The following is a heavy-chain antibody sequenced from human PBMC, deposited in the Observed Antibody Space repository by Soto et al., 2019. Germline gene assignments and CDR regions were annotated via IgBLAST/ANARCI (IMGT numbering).Heavy chain of an antibody. D-gene: IGHD5-18*01. CDR1: GGTFSSYA. CDR3: ARAHVDTAMAYDGFDI. Sequence: GASVKVSCKASGGTFSSYAISWVRQAPGQGLEWMGGIIPIFGTANYAQKFQGGVTITADESTSTAYMELSSLRSEDTAVYYCARAHVDTAMAYDGFDIWGQGTMVTVSS. CDR2: IIPIFGTA. J-gene: IGHJ3*02. V-gene: IGHV1-69*13.